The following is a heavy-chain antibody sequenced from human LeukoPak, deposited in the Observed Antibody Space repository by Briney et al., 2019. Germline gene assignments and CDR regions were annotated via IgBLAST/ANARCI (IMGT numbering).Heavy chain of an antibody. CDR2: IYYSGST. Sequence: SETLSVTCIVSGGSFTASSYYWGWVRQPPGKGLEWIGSIYYSGSTFYNPSLKSRLTISIDRTKPQFSLSLSSVTAADTAIYYCARVYGDYSTVAFWGQGTLVTVSS. CDR3: ARVYGDYSTVAF. CDR1: GGSFTASSYY. J-gene: IGHJ4*02. V-gene: IGHV4-39*07. D-gene: IGHD2-15*01.